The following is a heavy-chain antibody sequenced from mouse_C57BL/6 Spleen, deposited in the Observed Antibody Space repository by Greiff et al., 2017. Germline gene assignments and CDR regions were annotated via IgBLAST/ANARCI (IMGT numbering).Heavy chain of an antibody. CDR2: IYPGDGDT. D-gene: IGHD1-1*01. V-gene: IGHV1-80*01. J-gene: IGHJ1*03. CDR3: ARSGNYYGSSYGWYFDV. CDR1: GYAFSSYW. Sequence: QVQLQQSGAELVKPGASVKISCKASGYAFSSYWMNWVKQRPGKGLEWIGQIYPGDGDTNYNGKFKGKATLTADKSSSTAYMQLSRLTSEDSAVYFCARSGNYYGSSYGWYFDVWGTGTTVTVSS.